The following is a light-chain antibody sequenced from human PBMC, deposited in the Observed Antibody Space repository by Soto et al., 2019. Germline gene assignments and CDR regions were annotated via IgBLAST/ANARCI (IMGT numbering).Light chain of an antibody. V-gene: IGLV1-44*01. J-gene: IGLJ1*01. CDR2: TAG. CDR1: SSNIGSNT. Sequence: QSVLTQPLSASASPGQRVTISCSGGSSNIGSNTVAWYQHLPGTAPPRLIFTAGQRPSGVPGRFSGSKSGTSAFLAISGLQSGDEADYYCGSWDSSLSAYVFGTGTKLTVL. CDR3: GSWDSSLSAYV.